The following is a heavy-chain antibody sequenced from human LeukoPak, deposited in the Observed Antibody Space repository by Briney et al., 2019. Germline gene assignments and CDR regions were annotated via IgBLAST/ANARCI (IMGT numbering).Heavy chain of an antibody. Sequence: GGSLRLSCAASGFTFSSYWMHWVSHAPGKGLVWVSRINTDGSSTSYADSVKGRFTISRDNAKNTLYLQMNSLRAEDTAVYYCARGTIWGSSSSYYWGQGTLVTVSS. CDR3: ARGTIWGSSSSYY. J-gene: IGHJ4*02. D-gene: IGHD6-6*01. CDR1: GFTFSSYW. V-gene: IGHV3-74*01. CDR2: INTDGSST.